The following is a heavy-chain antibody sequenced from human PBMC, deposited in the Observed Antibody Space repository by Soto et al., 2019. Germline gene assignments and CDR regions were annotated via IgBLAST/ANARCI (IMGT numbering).Heavy chain of an antibody. J-gene: IGHJ4*02. D-gene: IGHD1-26*01. CDR2: IKQDGSEK. V-gene: IGHV3-7*01. CDR1: GFIFSRYW. Sequence: EVQLVESGGGLVQPGGSLRVSCAASGFIFSRYWMTWVRQAPGKGLEWVANIKQDGSEKYYVASVKGRFTISRDNAKKSLYLQMNSLRAEDTAVYYCAREGEVAVGATTFEYWGQGTLVTVSS. CDR3: AREGEVAVGATTFEY.